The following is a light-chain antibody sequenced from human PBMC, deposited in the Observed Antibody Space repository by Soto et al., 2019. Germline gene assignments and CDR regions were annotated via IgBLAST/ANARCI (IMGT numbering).Light chain of an antibody. Sequence: DIQMTQSPSTLSASVGDRVTITCRASRSISNWLAWYQQRPGIAPKLLIFDPSILQSGVPSRFSGSGSGTEFTLSISSLQTDDYATYYCQQYGSFSPITFGGGTKVEI. V-gene: IGKV1-5*01. CDR3: QQYGSFSPIT. J-gene: IGKJ4*01. CDR2: DPS. CDR1: RSISNW.